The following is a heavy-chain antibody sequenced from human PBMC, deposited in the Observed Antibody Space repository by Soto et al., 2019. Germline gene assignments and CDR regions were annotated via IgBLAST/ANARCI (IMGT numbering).Heavy chain of an antibody. D-gene: IGHD1-26*01. CDR3: ARASGSRAFDN. Sequence: GGSLRLSCAASGFTVSTNYVSWVRRAPGKGLEWVSVIYSGGNTYYADSVKGRFTISRDSSKNTVDLQMNSLRAEDTAVYFCARASGSRAFDNWGQGTLVTVS. CDR1: GFTVSTNY. CDR2: IYSGGNT. J-gene: IGHJ4*02. V-gene: IGHV3-53*01.